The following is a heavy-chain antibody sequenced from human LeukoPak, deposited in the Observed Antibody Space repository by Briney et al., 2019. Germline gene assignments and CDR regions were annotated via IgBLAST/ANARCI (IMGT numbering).Heavy chain of an antibody. CDR3: ARDQGALYI. V-gene: IGHV3-7*01. CDR2: IKQDGSEK. J-gene: IGHJ3*02. Sequence: PGGSLRLSCAASGFTFSHYWMSWVRQAPGKGLEWLANIKQDGSEKYYVDSVKGRFTISRDNAKNSLYLQMNSQRAEDTAIYYCARDQGALYIWGQGTMVTVSS. CDR1: GFTFSHYW.